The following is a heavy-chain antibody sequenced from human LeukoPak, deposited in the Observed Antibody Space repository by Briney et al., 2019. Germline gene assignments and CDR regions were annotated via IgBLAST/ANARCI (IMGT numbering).Heavy chain of an antibody. V-gene: IGHV3-33*06. CDR2: IWYDGSNK. CDR3: AKEGYSSSWYKGDAFDI. Sequence: GSLRLSCAASGFTFSSYGMHWVRQAPGKGLEWVAVIWYDGSNKYYADSVKGRFTISRDNSKNTLYLQMNSLRAEDTAVYYCAKEGYSSSWYKGDAFDIWGQGTMVTVSS. D-gene: IGHD6-13*01. CDR1: GFTFSSYG. J-gene: IGHJ3*02.